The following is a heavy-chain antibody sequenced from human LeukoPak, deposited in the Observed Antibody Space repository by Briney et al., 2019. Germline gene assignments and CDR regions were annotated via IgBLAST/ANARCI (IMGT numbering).Heavy chain of an antibody. CDR2: ITGSGDNS. V-gene: IGHV3-23*01. CDR3: ARDLQFMVRGVIIEANWFDP. D-gene: IGHD3-10*01. J-gene: IGHJ5*02. CDR1: GFTFSSSA. Sequence: GGSLRLSCAASGFTFSSSAMTWVRQAPGKGLEWVSIITGSGDNSYYADSVRGRFTISRDNSKNTLYLQMDSLRAEDTAVYYCARDLQFMVRGVIIEANWFDPWGQGTLVTVSS.